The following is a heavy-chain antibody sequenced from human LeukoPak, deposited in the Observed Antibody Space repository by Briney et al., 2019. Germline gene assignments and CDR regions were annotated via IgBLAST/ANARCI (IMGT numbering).Heavy chain of an antibody. CDR2: IYSGGST. CDR1: GFTVSSNY. Sequence: SGGSLRLSCAASGFTVSSNYMSWVRQAPGKGLEWVSVIYSGGSTYYADSVKGRFTISRDNSKNTLYLQMNSLRAEDTAVYYCARDSSGYSDAFDIWGQGTMVTVSS. CDR3: ARDSSGYSDAFDI. D-gene: IGHD3-22*01. J-gene: IGHJ3*02. V-gene: IGHV3-53*01.